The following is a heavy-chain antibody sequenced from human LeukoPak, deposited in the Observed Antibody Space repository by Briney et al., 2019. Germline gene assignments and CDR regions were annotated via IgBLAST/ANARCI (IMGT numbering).Heavy chain of an antibody. Sequence: GGSLRLSCAASGFTFSSYAMHWVRQAPGKGLEWVAVISYDGSNKYYADSVKGRFTISRDNSKNTLYLQMNSLRAEDTAVYYCARDRVGWELPHFDYWGQGTLVTVSS. CDR2: ISYDGSNK. V-gene: IGHV3-30-3*01. CDR3: ARDRVGWELPHFDY. CDR1: GFTFSSYA. J-gene: IGHJ4*02. D-gene: IGHD1-26*01.